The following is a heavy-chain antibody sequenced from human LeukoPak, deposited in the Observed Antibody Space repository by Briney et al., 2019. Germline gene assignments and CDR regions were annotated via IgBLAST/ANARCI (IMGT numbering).Heavy chain of an antibody. D-gene: IGHD5-24*01. V-gene: IGHV1-69*13. Sequence: SVKVSCKASGGTFSSYAISWVRQAPGQGLEWMGGIIPIFGTANYAQKFQGRVMITADESTSTAYMELSSLRSEDTAVYYCASGRDGSLGYWFDPWGQGTLVTVSS. CDR2: IIPIFGTA. J-gene: IGHJ5*02. CDR1: GGTFSSYA. CDR3: ASGRDGSLGYWFDP.